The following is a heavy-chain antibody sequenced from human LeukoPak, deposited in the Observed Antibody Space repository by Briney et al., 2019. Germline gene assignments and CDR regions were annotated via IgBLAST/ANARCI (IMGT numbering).Heavy chain of an antibody. CDR1: GFTLSSYT. Sequence: GGSLRLSCVASGFTLSSYTMSWLRQAPGKGLEWVSANSSSSSSTSHAGSVKGRFTISKDNAKNSLFLQINSLRAEDTAVYYCAPSCGSDCPGAYWGQGTLVTVS. CDR3: APSCGSDCPGAY. CDR2: NSSSSSST. V-gene: IGHV3-21*04. D-gene: IGHD2-21*02. J-gene: IGHJ4*02.